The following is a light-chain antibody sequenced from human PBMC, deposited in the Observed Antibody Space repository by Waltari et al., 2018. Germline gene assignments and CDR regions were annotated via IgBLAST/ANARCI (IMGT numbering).Light chain of an antibody. CDR2: GAS. Sequence: EIVLTQSPGTLSLSPGERVTLSCRASQSVSSRWLAWYQQKPGQAPRRLIYGASSRATGIPDRFSGSGSGTDVTLTIARLEPEDFAMYYCQQYGNSAPITFGQGTRLEIK. V-gene: IGKV3-20*01. CDR3: QQYGNSAPIT. J-gene: IGKJ5*01. CDR1: QSVSSRW.